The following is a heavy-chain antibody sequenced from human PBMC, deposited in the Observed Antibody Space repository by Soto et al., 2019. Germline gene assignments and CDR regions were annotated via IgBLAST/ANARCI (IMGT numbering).Heavy chain of an antibody. CDR1: GYSFASYW. CDR3: ARQVEDGYSFAYHY. J-gene: IGHJ4*02. Sequence: GESLKISCKGSGYSFASYWIGWVRQMPGKGLEWMGIIYPGDSDTRYSPSFQGQVTISADKSISTAYLHWSSLKASDSAMYYCARQVEDGYSFAYHYWGQGTQVTVSS. D-gene: IGHD5-18*01. V-gene: IGHV5-51*01. CDR2: IYPGDSDT.